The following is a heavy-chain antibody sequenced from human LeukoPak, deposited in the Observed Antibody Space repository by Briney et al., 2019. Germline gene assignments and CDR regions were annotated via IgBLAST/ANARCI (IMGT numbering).Heavy chain of an antibody. Sequence: ASVKVSCKASGYTFTSYYMHWVRQAPGQGLEWMGIISPSGGSTSYAQKFQGRVTMTRDTSTSTVYMELSSLRSEDTAVYYCAREIVVVVAATRVYYGMDVWGQGTTVTVSS. CDR2: ISPSGGST. J-gene: IGHJ6*02. D-gene: IGHD2-15*01. V-gene: IGHV1-46*01. CDR1: GYTFTSYY. CDR3: AREIVVVVAATRVYYGMDV.